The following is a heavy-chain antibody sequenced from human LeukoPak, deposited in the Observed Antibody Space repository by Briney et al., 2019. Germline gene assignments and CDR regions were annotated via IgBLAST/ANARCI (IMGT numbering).Heavy chain of an antibody. CDR3: ARDDYYDSSGYSSIDY. CDR1: GFTFSSYA. V-gene: IGHV3-30-3*01. CDR2: ISYDGSNK. Sequence: GGSLRLSCAASGFTFSSYAMHWVRQAPGKGLEWVAVISYDGSNKYYADSVKGRFTISRDSSKNTLYLQMNSLRAEDTAVYYCARDDYYDSSGYSSIDYRGQGTLVTVSS. J-gene: IGHJ4*02. D-gene: IGHD3-22*01.